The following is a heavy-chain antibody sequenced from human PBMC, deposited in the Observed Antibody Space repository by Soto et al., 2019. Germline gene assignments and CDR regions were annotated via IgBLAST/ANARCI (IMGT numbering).Heavy chain of an antibody. CDR2: INPNSGGT. CDR1: GYTFTGYY. CDR3: ANTTGLSPAAHYYYGMDV. Sequence: ASVKVSCKASGYTFTGYYMHWVRQAPGQGLEWMGWINPNSGGTNYAQKFQGWVTMTRDTSISTAYLQWSSLKASDTAMYYCANTTGLSPAAHYYYGMDVWGQGTTVTVSS. J-gene: IGHJ6*02. D-gene: IGHD2-2*01. V-gene: IGHV1-2*04.